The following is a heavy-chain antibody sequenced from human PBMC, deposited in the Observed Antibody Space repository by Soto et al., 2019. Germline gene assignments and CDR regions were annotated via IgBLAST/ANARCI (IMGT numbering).Heavy chain of an antibody. D-gene: IGHD3-22*01. Sequence: PSETLSLTCSVSGHSISNSRFYWAWIRQPPGEGLEWIGSIYHTGNAYYNPSLKSRVTISFATSKNQFSLKLPFVPAADAALYYCARDFFDSSDYTTNWFDPWGQGTLVTVSS. V-gene: IGHV4-39*01. J-gene: IGHJ5*02. CDR2: IYHTGNA. CDR3: ARDFFDSSDYTTNWFDP. CDR1: GHSISNSRFY.